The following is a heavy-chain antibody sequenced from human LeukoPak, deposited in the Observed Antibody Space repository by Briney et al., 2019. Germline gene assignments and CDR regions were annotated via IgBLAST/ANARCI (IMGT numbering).Heavy chain of an antibody. CDR3: ALLGGKLLWRIDY. CDR2: IRGSGVGT. CDR1: GFTFKNYD. Sequence: GGSLRLSCEASGFTFKNYDMTWVHQAPGKGLEWVSGIRGSGVGTSYADSVKGRFTISRDNSKNMLYLFMNNLRAEDTAVYYCALLGGKLLWRIDYWGQGTRVTVSS. J-gene: IGHJ4*02. D-gene: IGHD3-10*01. V-gene: IGHV3-23*01.